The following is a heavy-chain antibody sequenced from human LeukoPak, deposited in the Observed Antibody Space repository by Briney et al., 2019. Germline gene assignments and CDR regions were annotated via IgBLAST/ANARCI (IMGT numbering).Heavy chain of an antibody. CDR3: ASLYGRYCSGGSCRYGMDV. CDR2: ILYDGSNK. CDR1: GFTFSSYA. J-gene: IGHJ6*02. D-gene: IGHD2-15*01. V-gene: IGHV3-30-3*01. Sequence: PGRSLRLSCAASGFTFSSYAMHWVRQAPGKGLEWVAVILYDGSNKYYADSVKGRFTISRDNSKNTLYLQMNSLRAEDTAVYYCASLYGRYCSGGSCRYGMDVWGQGTTVTVSS.